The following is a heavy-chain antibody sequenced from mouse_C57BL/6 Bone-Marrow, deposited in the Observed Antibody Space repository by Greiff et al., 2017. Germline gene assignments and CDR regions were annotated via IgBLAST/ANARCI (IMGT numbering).Heavy chain of an antibody. V-gene: IGHV1-26*01. J-gene: IGHJ2*01. CDR1: GYTFTDYY. Sequence: VQLQQSGPELVKPGASVKISCKASGYTFTDYYMNWVKQSHGKSLEWIGDINPNNGGTSYNQKLKGKATLTVDKSSSTAYMELRSLTSEDSAVYYCASDCYGNSWYFDYWDQGTILTVSS. D-gene: IGHD1-1*01. CDR2: INPNNGGT. CDR3: ASDCYGNSWYFDY.